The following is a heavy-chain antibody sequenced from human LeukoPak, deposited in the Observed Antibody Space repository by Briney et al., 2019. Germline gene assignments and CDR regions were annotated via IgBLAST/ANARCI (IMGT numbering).Heavy chain of an antibody. CDR3: ARVLFTSGYDY. Sequence: ASVKVSCKTSGSTFTGAYMHWVRQAPGQGLEWMGWINPNSGETTFAQRFQGRVTMIRDTAISTGYMDLGRLSSDDKAVYYCARVLFTSGYDYWGQGSLVTVSS. CDR1: GSTFTGAY. CDR2: INPNSGET. V-gene: IGHV1-2*02. D-gene: IGHD3-9*01. J-gene: IGHJ4*02.